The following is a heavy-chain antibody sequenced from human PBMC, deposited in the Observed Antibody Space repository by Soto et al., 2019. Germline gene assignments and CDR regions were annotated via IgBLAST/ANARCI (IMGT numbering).Heavy chain of an antibody. CDR3: AREGASTDYCYDYMDV. CDR2: IYYSGST. CDR1: GGSISSSSYY. Sequence: QLQLQESGPGLVKPSETLSLTCTVSGGSISSSSYYWGWVRQPPGKGLEGIGSIYYSGSTYYNPSLKSRVPESVDTSKTKLCMKLSAVTAADTAVYYSAREGASTDYCYDYMDVWGKGTTVTVSS. J-gene: IGHJ6*03. V-gene: IGHV4-39*02. D-gene: IGHD4-17*01.